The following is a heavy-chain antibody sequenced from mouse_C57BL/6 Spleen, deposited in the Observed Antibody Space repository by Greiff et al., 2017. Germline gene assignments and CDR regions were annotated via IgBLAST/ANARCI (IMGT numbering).Heavy chain of an antibody. J-gene: IGHJ4*01. CDR1: GFTFSSYG. CDR3: ARRDYGSRWYAMDY. Sequence: EVQLVESGGDLVKPGGSLKLSCAASGFTFSSYGMPWVRQTPDKRLEWVATISSGGSYTYYPDSVKGRFTLSRDNAKNTLDLQLSSLKSDDTAMDYCARRDYGSRWYAMDYWGQGTSVTVSA. D-gene: IGHD1-1*01. CDR2: ISSGGSYT. V-gene: IGHV5-6*01.